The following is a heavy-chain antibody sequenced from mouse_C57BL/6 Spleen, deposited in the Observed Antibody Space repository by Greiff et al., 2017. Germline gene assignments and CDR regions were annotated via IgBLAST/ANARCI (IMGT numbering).Heavy chain of an antibody. CDR2: IHPNSGST. D-gene: IGHD1-1*02. CDR1: GYTFTSYW. J-gene: IGHJ2*01. CDR3: ARWGGYYFDY. Sequence: QVHVKQPGAELVKPGASVKLSCKASGYTFTSYWMHWVKQRPGQGLEWIGMIHPNSGSTNYNEKFKSKATLTVDKSSSTAYMQLSSLTSEDSAVYYCARWGGYYFDYWGQGTTLTVSS. V-gene: IGHV1-64*01.